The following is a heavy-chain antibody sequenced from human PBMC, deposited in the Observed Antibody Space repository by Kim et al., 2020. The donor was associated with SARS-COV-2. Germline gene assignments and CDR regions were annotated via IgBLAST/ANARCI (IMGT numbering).Heavy chain of an antibody. D-gene: IGHD6-19*01. CDR2: NT. CDR3: ARLRGWLDY. J-gene: IGHJ4*02. V-gene: IGHV3-53*01. Sequence: NTYYADSMKGRFTISRDNRKNTLYLQMNSLRAEDTAVYYCARLRGWLDYWGQGTLVTVSS.